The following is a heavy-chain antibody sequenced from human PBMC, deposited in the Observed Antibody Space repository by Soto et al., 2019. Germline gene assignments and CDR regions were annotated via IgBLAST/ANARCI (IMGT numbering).Heavy chain of an antibody. CDR3: ANRPRYYNMDV. J-gene: IGHJ6*02. Sequence: SGLMCNTYAMTWVRQAQWKGLECVATITSTGGGTYYADSVKGRFTISRDNSNNRLYLQMYSLRAEDTAVYFCANRPRYYNMDVWGQGTTVTVSS. V-gene: IGHV3-23*01. CDR1: GLMCNTYA. D-gene: IGHD6-6*01. CDR2: ITSTGGGT.